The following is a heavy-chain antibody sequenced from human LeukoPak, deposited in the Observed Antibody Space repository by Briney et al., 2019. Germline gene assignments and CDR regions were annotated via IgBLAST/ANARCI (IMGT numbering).Heavy chain of an antibody. CDR2: IIPIFGTA. CDR3: ARDPGYCSSTSYSCLNDAFDI. D-gene: IGHD2-2*01. CDR1: GGTFSSYA. Sequence: SVNVSCRASGGTFSSYAISWVRQAPGQGLEWMGGIIPIFGTANYAQKFQGRVTITADESTSTAYMELSSLRSEDTAVYYCARDPGYCSSTSYSCLNDAFDIWGQGTMVTVSS. V-gene: IGHV1-69*13. J-gene: IGHJ3*02.